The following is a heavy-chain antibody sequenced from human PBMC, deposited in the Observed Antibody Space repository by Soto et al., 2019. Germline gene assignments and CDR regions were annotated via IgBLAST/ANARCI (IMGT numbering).Heavy chain of an antibody. CDR3: ARLRTVRASYFDY. Sequence: EVQLVQSGAEVKKPGESLTTSCKGSGYTFTDYGINWVRQMPGKGLEWMGRIDPRDSYTDYSPSFQGHVTISTDTSISTAYLQWSSLTASDTAIYYCARLRTVRASYFDYWGQGTLVTVSS. CDR2: IDPRDSYT. D-gene: IGHD1-26*01. V-gene: IGHV5-10-1*03. CDR1: GYTFTDYG. J-gene: IGHJ4*02.